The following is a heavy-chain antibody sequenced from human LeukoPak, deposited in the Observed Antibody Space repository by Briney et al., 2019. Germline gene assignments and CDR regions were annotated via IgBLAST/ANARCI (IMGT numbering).Heavy chain of an antibody. Sequence: GGSLRLSCEVSGLIFRGYWMSWVRQAPGKGLEWVANINQDGSEKYFVDSVRGRFTISRDNAKNSLHLQMNTLRAEDTAVYYCARERDGRFFDYWGQGTLVSVSS. J-gene: IGHJ4*02. CDR2: INQDGSEK. V-gene: IGHV3-7*01. D-gene: IGHD5-24*01. CDR3: ARERDGRFFDY. CDR1: GLIFRGYW.